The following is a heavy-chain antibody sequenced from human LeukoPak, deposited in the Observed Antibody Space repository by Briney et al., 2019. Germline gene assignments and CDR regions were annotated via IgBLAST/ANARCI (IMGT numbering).Heavy chain of an antibody. Sequence: GGSLKLSCAASGFTFSSYEMNWVRQAPGKGLEWVSYISSSGSTIYYADSVKGRFTISRDNAKNSLYLQMNSLRAEDTAVYYCARAGSGIQYTWGQGTLVTVSS. J-gene: IGHJ5*02. CDR1: GFTFSSYE. CDR3: ARAGSGIQYT. CDR2: ISSSGSTI. V-gene: IGHV3-48*03. D-gene: IGHD3-10*01.